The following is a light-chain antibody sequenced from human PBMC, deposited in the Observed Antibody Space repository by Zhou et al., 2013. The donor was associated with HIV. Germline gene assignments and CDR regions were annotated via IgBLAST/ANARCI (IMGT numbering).Light chain of an antibody. CDR1: QSVSSSY. Sequence: EIVLTQSPGTLSLSPGERATLFCRASQSVSSSYLAWYQQKPGQAPRLLIYSASNRATGIPDRFSGSGSGTEFTLTISSMQSEDFAVYYCQQYNNWPSSFTFGPGTKVDIK. V-gene: IGKV3-20*01. J-gene: IGKJ3*01. CDR3: QQYNNWPSSFT. CDR2: SAS.